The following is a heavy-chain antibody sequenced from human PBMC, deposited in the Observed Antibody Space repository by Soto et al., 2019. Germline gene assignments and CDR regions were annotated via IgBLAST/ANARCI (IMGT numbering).Heavy chain of an antibody. J-gene: IGHJ5*02. CDR2: IYHSGST. D-gene: IGHD2-2*01. CDR1: GGSISSSNW. V-gene: IGHV4-4*02. Sequence: PSETLSVTCAVSGGSISSSNWWSWVRQPPGKGLEWIGEIYHSGSTNYNPSLKSRVTISVDKSKNQFSLKLSSVTAADTAVYYCARGVLVPAAMLSWFDPWGQGTLVTVSS. CDR3: ARGVLVPAAMLSWFDP.